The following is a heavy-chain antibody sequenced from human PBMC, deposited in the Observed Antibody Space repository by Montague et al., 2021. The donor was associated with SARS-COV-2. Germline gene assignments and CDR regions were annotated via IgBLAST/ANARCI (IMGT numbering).Heavy chain of an antibody. V-gene: IGHV4-39*01. CDR1: GGSTSSSSYY. CDR3: ARLPYFYDSTHAFDI. CDR2: IFYSGST. D-gene: IGHD3-22*01. Sequence: SETLSLTCTVSGGSTSSSSYYWGWIRQPPGKGLEWIGNIFYSGSTYYNTSLKSRVTISVDTSKNQFSLRLSSVTAADTVVYYCARLPYFYDSTHAFDIWGQGTMVTVSS. J-gene: IGHJ3*02.